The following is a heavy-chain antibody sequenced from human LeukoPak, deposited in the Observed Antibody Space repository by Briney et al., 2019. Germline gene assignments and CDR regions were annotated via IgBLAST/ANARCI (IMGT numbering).Heavy chain of an antibody. J-gene: IGHJ4*02. Sequence: PSETLSLTCTVSGGSIGIYYWRWVRQPPGKGLEWIGYIYYSGSTNYNPSLKSRVTISVDTSKNQFSLNLNSVTAADTAVYSCARHDRWPYLIDYWGQGILVTVSS. V-gene: IGHV4-59*08. CDR1: GGSIGIYY. D-gene: IGHD4-23*01. CDR3: ARHDRWPYLIDY. CDR2: IYYSGST.